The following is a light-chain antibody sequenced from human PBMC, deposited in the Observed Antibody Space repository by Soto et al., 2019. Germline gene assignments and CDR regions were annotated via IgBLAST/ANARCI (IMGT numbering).Light chain of an antibody. CDR1: QSISQW. V-gene: IGKV1-5*01. Sequence: DIQITQSPSTLSASVGDSVGITCRATQSISQWVAWYQQKPGRAPELLIYDASKLKSGVPSRFSGSGSGTEFSLTITSLQPDDSAMYYCQQYSGYSWTFGRGTKVDIK. CDR3: QQYSGYSWT. J-gene: IGKJ1*01. CDR2: DAS.